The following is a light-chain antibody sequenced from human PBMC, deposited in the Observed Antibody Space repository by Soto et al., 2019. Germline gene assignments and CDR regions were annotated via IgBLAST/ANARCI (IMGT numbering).Light chain of an antibody. CDR3: QHYNSYSEA. CDR2: KAS. V-gene: IGKV1-5*03. J-gene: IGKJ1*01. CDR1: QDIGSD. Sequence: DIQMTQSPSSLSASVGDRVTITCRPSQDIGSDLGWFQLKPGKAPKLLIYKASTLKSGVPSRFSGSGSGTEFTLTISSLQPDDFATYYCQHYNSYSEAFGQGTKVDIK.